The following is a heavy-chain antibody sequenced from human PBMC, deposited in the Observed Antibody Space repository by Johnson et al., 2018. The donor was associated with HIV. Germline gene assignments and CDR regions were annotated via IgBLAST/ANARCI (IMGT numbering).Heavy chain of an antibody. V-gene: IGHV3-66*01. J-gene: IGHJ3*01. Sequence: VQLVESGGGLVKPGGSLRLSCAASGFTFSDYYMSWVRQAPGKGLEWVSVIYSGGSTYYADSVKGRFTISRDNSKNTLYLQMNRLRAEDTALYYCAKGMGLSIGELSDAFHFWGLGTVVTVSS. CDR1: GFTFSDYY. CDR3: AKGMGLSIGELSDAFHF. CDR2: IYSGGST. D-gene: IGHD3-10*01.